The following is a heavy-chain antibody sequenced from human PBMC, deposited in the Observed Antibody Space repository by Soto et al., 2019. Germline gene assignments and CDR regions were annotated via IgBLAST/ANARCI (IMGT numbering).Heavy chain of an antibody. CDR1: GFTFSNYW. V-gene: IGHV3-74*03. CDR3: ARGLLGSGTANDH. Sequence: EVQLVESGGGLVQPGGSLILSCAASGFTFSNYWMVWVRQAPRKGLVWVSRIIGDGLYTTYADSVKGRFTISRDNAKNTVDLQMNSLRVEDTAVYYCARGLLGSGTANDHWGQGTLVTVSS. D-gene: IGHD3-10*01. J-gene: IGHJ4*02. CDR2: IIGDGLYT.